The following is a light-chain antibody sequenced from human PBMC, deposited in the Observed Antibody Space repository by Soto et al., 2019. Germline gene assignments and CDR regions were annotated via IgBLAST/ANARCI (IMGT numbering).Light chain of an antibody. CDR2: GAS. CDR1: HDVSVS. CDR3: QQYNNWPPGT. V-gene: IGKV3-15*01. J-gene: IGKJ1*01. Sequence: EIGMTQSPATLSVSPGGRATLSCRASHDVSVSLAWYQQKPGQAPRLLIYGASTRATGIPARFSGSGSGTEFTLTISSLQSEDFAVYYCQQYNNWPPGTFGQGTKVDIK.